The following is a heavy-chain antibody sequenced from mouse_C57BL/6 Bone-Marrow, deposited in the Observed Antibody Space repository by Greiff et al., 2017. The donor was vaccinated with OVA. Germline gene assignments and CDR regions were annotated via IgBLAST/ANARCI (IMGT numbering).Heavy chain of an antibody. CDR1: GYTFTSYW. V-gene: IGHV1-52*01. Sequence: QVHVKQPGAELVRPGSSVKLSCKASGYTFTSYWMHWVKQRPIQGLEWIGDIDPSDSETHYNQKFKDKATLTVDKSSSTAYMQLSSLTSEDSAVYYCARRYYYGSSYDWYFDVWGTGTTVTVSS. J-gene: IGHJ1*03. CDR3: ARRYYYGSSYDWYFDV. D-gene: IGHD1-1*01. CDR2: IDPSDSET.